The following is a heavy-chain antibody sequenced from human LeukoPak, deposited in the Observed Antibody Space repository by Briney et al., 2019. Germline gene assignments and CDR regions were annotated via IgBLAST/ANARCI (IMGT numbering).Heavy chain of an antibody. CDR3: ARNLSPDFDY. V-gene: IGHV6-1*01. CDR1: GDTVSRNSAA. D-gene: IGHD1-14*01. Sequence: SQTLSLTCAISGDTVSRNSAAWNWITQSPSRGLEWLGRTYYRSKWLHEYALSVESRISINPDTSKNQFSLQLNSVTPEDTAVYYCARNLSPDFDYWGQGTLVTVSS. J-gene: IGHJ4*02. CDR2: TYYRSKWLH.